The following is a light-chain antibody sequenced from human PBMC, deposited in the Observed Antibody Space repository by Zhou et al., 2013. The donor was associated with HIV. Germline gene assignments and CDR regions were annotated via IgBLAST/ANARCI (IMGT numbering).Light chain of an antibody. CDR2: GAS. V-gene: IGKV3-20*01. CDR3: QQYANSPPT. J-gene: IGKJ2*01. Sequence: EIVLTQSPGTLSLSPGEGATLSCRASQTISSNYLAWYQQKAGQAPRLLIYGASSRATGIPDRFSGSGSGTDFTLTITRLEPEDFAVYYCQQYANSPPTFGQGYPGGDQT. CDR1: QTISSNY.